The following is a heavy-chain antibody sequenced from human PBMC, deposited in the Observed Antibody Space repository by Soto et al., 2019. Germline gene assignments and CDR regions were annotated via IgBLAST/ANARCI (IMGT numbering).Heavy chain of an antibody. J-gene: IGHJ5*02. CDR2: INAGNGNT. CDR3: ARVGSGCTLTGYYYSGWFDP. V-gene: IGHV1-3*01. CDR1: GYTFTSYA. Sequence: ASVKVSCKASGYTFTSYAMHWVRQAPGQRLEWMGWINAGNGNTKYSQKFQGRVTITRDTSASTAYMELSSLRSEDTAVYYCARVGSGCTLTGYYYSGWFDPWAQGTLVTVSS. D-gene: IGHD3-9*01.